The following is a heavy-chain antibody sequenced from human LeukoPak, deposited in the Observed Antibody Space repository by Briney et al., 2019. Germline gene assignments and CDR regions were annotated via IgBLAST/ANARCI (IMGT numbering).Heavy chain of an antibody. J-gene: IGHJ4*02. CDR1: EFTFSSYG. CDR3: ASVGY. CDR2: IKQDGSEK. Sequence: GGSLDLSCAASEFTFSSYGMSGFGQAPGKGLEWVANIKQDGSEKYYVDSVKGRFTISRDNAKKSLHLQMNSLRAEDTAVYYCASVGYWGQGTLVTVSS. V-gene: IGHV3-7*01.